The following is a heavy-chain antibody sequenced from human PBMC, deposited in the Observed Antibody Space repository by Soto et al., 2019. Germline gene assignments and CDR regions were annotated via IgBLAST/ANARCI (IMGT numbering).Heavy chain of an antibody. CDR3: ARTEMVRGVMPKLYFDY. J-gene: IGHJ4*02. CDR1: GGSFSGYY. D-gene: IGHD3-10*01. Sequence: PSETLSLTCAVYGGSFSGYYWSWIRQPPGKGLEWIGEINHSGSTNYNPSLKSRVTISVDTSKNQFSLKLSSVTAADTAVYYCARTEMVRGVMPKLYFDYWGQGTQVTVSS. V-gene: IGHV4-34*01. CDR2: INHSGST.